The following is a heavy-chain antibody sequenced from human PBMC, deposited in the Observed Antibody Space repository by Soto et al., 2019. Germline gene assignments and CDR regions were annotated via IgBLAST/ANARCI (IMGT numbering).Heavy chain of an antibody. Sequence: ASETLSLTCAVYGGSFSGYYWSWIRQPPVKGLEWIGEINHSGGTNYNPSLKSRVTISVDTSKNQFSLKLSSVTAADTAVFYCARLRWEQPWVFDYWGQGTLVNVSS. V-gene: IGHV4-34*01. D-gene: IGHD1-26*01. CDR3: ARLRWEQPWVFDY. J-gene: IGHJ4*02. CDR1: GGSFSGYY. CDR2: INHSGGT.